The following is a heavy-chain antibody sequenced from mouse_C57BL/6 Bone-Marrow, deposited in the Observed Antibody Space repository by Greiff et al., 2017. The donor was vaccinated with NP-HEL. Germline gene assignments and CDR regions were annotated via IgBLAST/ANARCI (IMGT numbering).Heavy chain of an antibody. CDR2: INPNNGGT. Sequence: EVQLQQSGPELVKPGASVKIPCKASGYTFTDYNMDWVKQSHGKSLEWIGDINPNNGGTIYNQKFKGKATLTVDKSSSTAYMELRSLTSEDTAVYYCARSVGKGAWFAYWGQGTLVTVSA. J-gene: IGHJ3*01. V-gene: IGHV1-18*01. CDR1: GYTFTDYN. CDR3: ARSVGKGAWFAY. D-gene: IGHD1-1*01.